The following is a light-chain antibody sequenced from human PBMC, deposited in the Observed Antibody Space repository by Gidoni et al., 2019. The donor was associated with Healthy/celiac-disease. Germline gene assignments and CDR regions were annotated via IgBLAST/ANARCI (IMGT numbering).Light chain of an antibody. Sequence: ALPQPRSLSGPPGQSVTISCTGTSSDVGGYNYVSWYQQHPGKAPKLMIYDVTKRPSGVPDRFSGSKSGNTASLTISGLQAEDEADYYCCSYAGSYKIFGTGTKVTVL. CDR2: DVT. V-gene: IGLV2-11*01. CDR1: SSDVGGYNY. CDR3: CSYAGSYKI. J-gene: IGLJ1*01.